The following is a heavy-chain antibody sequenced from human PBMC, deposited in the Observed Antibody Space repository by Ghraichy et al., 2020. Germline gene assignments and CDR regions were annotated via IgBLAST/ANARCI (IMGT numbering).Heavy chain of an antibody. CDR3: ARDESLEDYDYVWGSYRLGGYFDY. CDR1: GFTFSSYW. J-gene: IGHJ4*02. D-gene: IGHD3-16*02. CDR2: IKQDGSEK. Sequence: GGSLRLSCAASGFTFSSYWMSWVRQAPGKGLEWVANIKQDGSEKYYVDSVKGRFTISRDNAKNSLYLQMNSLRAEDTAVYYCARDESLEDYDYVWGSYRLGGYFDYWGQGTLVTVSS. V-gene: IGHV3-7*01.